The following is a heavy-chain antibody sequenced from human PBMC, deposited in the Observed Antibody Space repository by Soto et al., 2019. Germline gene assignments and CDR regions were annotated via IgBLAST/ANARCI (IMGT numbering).Heavy chain of an antibody. J-gene: IGHJ4*02. V-gene: IGHV4-34*09. D-gene: IGHD2-8*01. CDR2: INPTGGT. CDR1: GGSFSGYY. CDR3: ARLVLMVYALDY. Sequence: SETLSLTCAVYGGSFSGYYWSWVRQSPGKGLEWIGEINPTGGTNYNPSLKSRVTISVDTSKNQFSLKLSSVTAADTAVYYCARLVLMVYALDYWGQGTLVTV.